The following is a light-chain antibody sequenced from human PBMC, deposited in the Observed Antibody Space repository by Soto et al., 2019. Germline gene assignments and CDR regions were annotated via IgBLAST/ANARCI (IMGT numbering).Light chain of an antibody. CDR1: SSNIGSNY. CDR3: AAWDDSLSGVV. J-gene: IGLJ2*01. Sequence: QAVVTQPPSASGTPGQRVTISCSGSSSNIGSNYVYWYQQVPGTAPKFLIYRSDQRPSGVPDRFSGSKSGTSASLAISGLRSEDEADYYCAAWDDSLSGVVFGGGTQLTVL. V-gene: IGLV1-47*01. CDR2: RSD.